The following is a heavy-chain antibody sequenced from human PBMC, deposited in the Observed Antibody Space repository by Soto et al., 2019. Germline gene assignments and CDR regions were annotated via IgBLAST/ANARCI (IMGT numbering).Heavy chain of an antibody. J-gene: IGHJ4*02. Sequence: ASVKVSCKASGYTFTSYGISWVRQAPGQGLEWMGWISAYNGNTNYAQKLQGRVTMTTDTSTSTAYMELRSLRSDDTAVYYCARDGFYSPDKLLSSGWYEGYFDYWGQGTPVTVSS. CDR2: ISAYNGNT. V-gene: IGHV1-18*01. CDR3: ARDGFYSPDKLLSSGWYEGYFDY. CDR1: GYTFTSYG. D-gene: IGHD6-19*01.